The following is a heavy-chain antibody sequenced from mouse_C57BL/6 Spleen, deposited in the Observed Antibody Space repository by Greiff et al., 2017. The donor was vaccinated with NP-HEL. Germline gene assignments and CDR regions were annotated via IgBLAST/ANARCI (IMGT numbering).Heavy chain of an antibody. CDR1: GFTFSDYG. J-gene: IGHJ4*01. CDR2: ISSGSSTI. D-gene: IGHD1-1*02. V-gene: IGHV5-17*01. CDR3: ARGSTYYAMDY. Sequence: EVQVVESGGGLVKPGGSLKLSCAASGFTFSDYGMHWVRQAPEKGLEWVAYISSGSSTIYYADTVKGRFTISRDNAKNTLFLQMTSLRSEDTAMYYCARGSTYYAMDYWGQGTSVTVSS.